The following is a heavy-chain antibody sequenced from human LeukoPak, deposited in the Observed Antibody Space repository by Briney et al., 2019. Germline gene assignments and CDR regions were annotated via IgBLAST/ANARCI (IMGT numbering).Heavy chain of an antibody. CDR1: GGSISSSSYY. CDR2: IYYSGST. J-gene: IGHJ6*02. D-gene: IGHD1-1*01. V-gene: IGHV4-61*05. CDR3: ARWKANYYYGMDV. Sequence: SETLSLTCTVSGGSISSSSYYWGWIRQPPGKGLEWIGYIYYSGSTNYNPSLKSRVTISVDTSKNQFSLKLSSVTAADTAVYYCARWKANYYYGMDVWGQGTTVTVSS.